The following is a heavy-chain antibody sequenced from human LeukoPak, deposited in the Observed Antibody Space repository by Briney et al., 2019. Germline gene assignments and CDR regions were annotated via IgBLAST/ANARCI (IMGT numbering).Heavy chain of an antibody. Sequence: SETLSLTCAVSGYSISSGYYWAWIRQPPGKVREWIGSIYHSGSTYYNPSLKSRVTISLDTSKNQFSLRLTSVTAADTALYYCASHYYASSGSLFASWGRGSLVTVSS. CDR2: IYHSGST. CDR1: GYSISSGYY. D-gene: IGHD3-22*01. V-gene: IGHV4-38-2*01. CDR3: ASHYYASSGSLFAS. J-gene: IGHJ4*02.